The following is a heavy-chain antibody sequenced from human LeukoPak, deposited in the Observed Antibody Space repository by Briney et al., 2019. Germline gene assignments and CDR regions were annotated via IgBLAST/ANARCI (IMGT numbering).Heavy chain of an antibody. J-gene: IGHJ4*02. CDR1: GFTFSSYA. V-gene: IGHV3-30*04. Sequence: GGSLRLSCAASGFTFSSYAMHWVRQAPGKGLEWVAIISYDGSNKYYGDSVRGRFTISRDNSKNTVYLQMNSLRADDTAVYYCARDRDFGVVTPWCDYWGQGILVTVSS. CDR2: ISYDGSNK. CDR3: ARDRDFGVVTPWCDY. D-gene: IGHD3-3*01.